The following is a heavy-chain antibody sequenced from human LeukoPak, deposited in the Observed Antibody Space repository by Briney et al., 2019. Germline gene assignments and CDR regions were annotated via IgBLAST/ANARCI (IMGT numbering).Heavy chain of an antibody. CDR2: INPSGGDT. J-gene: IGHJ3*02. V-gene: IGHV1-2*02. D-gene: IGHD6-13*01. CDR1: GYRFTGYY. CDR3: ARVNGYSSSWYGQPFDI. Sequence: EASVKVSCKASGYRFTGYYIHWVRQAPGQGLEWMGWINPSGGDTDYAQKFQGRVTLTRDTSTRTVYMELSGLRSDDTSVFYCARVNGYSSSWYGQPFDIWGQGTVVTVSS.